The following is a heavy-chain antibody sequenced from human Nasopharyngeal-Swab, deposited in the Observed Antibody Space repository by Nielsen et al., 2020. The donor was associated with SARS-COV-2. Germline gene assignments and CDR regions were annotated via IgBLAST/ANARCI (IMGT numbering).Heavy chain of an antibody. CDR3: ARSTGWELFDY. D-gene: IGHD1-26*01. V-gene: IGHV3-33*01. J-gene: IGHJ4*02. Sequence: WIRQPPGKGLEWVAVIWYDGSNKYYADSVKGRFTISRDNSKNTLYLQMNSLRAEDTAVYYRARSTGWELFDYWGQGTLVTVSS. CDR2: IWYDGSNK.